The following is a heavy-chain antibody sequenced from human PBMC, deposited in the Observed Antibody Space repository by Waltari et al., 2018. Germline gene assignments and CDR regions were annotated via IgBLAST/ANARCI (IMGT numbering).Heavy chain of an antibody. Sequence: QVQLQESGPGLVKPSDTLSLTCAVSGYPISSGYYWRWIRQRPGKGLEWIGSIYHSGSTYYNPSLKSRVTISVDTSKNQFSLKLSSVTAADTAVYYCARSVVPAAPNWFDPWGQGTLVTVSS. J-gene: IGHJ5*02. CDR3: ARSVVPAAPNWFDP. D-gene: IGHD2-2*01. V-gene: IGHV4-38-2*01. CDR1: GYPISSGYY. CDR2: IYHSGST.